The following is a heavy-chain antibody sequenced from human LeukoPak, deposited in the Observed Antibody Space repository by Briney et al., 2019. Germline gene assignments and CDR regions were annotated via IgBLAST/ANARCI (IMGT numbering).Heavy chain of an antibody. D-gene: IGHD3-10*01. CDR2: ISGSGGST. V-gene: IGHV3-23*01. CDR3: AKSPNYYGSGSYLDY. Sequence: PGGSLRLSCAASGFTFSSYAMSWVRQAPGKGLEWVSAISGSGGSTYYADSVKGRFTISRDNSKNTLYLQMNSLRAEDTAVYYCAKSPNYYGSGSYLDYWGQGTLVTVSS. CDR1: GFTFSSYA. J-gene: IGHJ4*02.